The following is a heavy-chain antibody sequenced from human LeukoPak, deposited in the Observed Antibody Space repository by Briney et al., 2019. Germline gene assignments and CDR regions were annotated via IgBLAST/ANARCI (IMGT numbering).Heavy chain of an antibody. J-gene: IGHJ3*02. CDR3: ARVRFPAVRRDAFDI. CDR2: IIPILGIA. D-gene: IGHD1-14*01. CDR1: GGTFSSYA. V-gene: IGHV1-69*04. Sequence: GASVKVSCKASGGTFSSYAISWVRQAPGQGLEWMGRIIPILGIANYAQKFQGRVTITADKSTSTAYMELSSLRSEDTAVYYCARVRFPAVRRDAFDIWGQGTMVTVSS.